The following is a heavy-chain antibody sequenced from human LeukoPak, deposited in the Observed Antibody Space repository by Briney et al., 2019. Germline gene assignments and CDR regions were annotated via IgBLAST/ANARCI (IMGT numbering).Heavy chain of an antibody. Sequence: GGSLRLSCAASGFTFSDFGMTWVRQAPGKGLEWVSYISSSSLSIYYADSVKGRFTISRDNARNSLYLQMNSLRAENTAMYYCARDATPTQLWFRGSFDYWGLGALVTVAS. CDR1: GFTFSDFG. D-gene: IGHD5-18*01. J-gene: IGHJ4*02. CDR3: ARDATPTQLWFRGSFDY. V-gene: IGHV3-48*01. CDR2: ISSSSLSI.